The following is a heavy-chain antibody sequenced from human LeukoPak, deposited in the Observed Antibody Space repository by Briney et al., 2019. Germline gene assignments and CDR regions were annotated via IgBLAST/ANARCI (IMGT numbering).Heavy chain of an antibody. J-gene: IGHJ4*02. Sequence: ETLSLTCAVSGSSISSSNWWSWVRQPPGKGPEWVSSISGGGETTYYADSVKGRFTISRDNSKNTLYLQMNSLRAEDTAVYYCAKKSRGSGSYYGDYWGQGILVTVSP. CDR3: AKKSRGSGSYYGDY. CDR2: ISGGGETT. CDR1: GSSISSSN. V-gene: IGHV3-23*01. D-gene: IGHD3-10*01.